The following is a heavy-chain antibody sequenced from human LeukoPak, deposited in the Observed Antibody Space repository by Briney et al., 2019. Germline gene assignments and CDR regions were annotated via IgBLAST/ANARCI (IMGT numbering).Heavy chain of an antibody. Sequence: SQTLSLTCAISGDSVSSNSAAWNWIRQSPSRGLEWLGRTCYRSKWYNDYAVSVKSRITINPDTSKNQFSLQLNSVTPEDTAVYYCARGLRENCGGDRYPVDYWGQGTLVTVSS. V-gene: IGHV6-1*01. CDR1: GDSVSSNSAA. CDR2: TCYRSKWYN. CDR3: ARGLRENCGGDRYPVDY. D-gene: IGHD2-21*02. J-gene: IGHJ4*02.